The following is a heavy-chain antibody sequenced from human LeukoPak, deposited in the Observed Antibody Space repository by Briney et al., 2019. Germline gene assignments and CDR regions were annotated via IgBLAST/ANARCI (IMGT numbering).Heavy chain of an antibody. J-gene: IGHJ5*02. V-gene: IGHV4-39*07. CDR2: IHYSGST. D-gene: IGHD6-13*01. CDR1: GGSISSSSYY. Sequence: SETLSLTCTVSGGSISSSSYYWAWIRQPPGKGLEWIGSIHYSGSTYYNPSLKSRVTISVDTSKNQFSLKLSSVTAADTAVYYCARAVTSSSSWYKWVNWFDPWGQGTLVTVSS. CDR3: ARAVTSSSSWYKWVNWFDP.